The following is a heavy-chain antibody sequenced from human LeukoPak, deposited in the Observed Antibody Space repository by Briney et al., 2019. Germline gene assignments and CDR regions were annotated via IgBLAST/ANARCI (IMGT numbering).Heavy chain of an antibody. CDR2: ISGSGGST. CDR3: AKSMRGYYDSSGSDY. CDR1: GFTFSSYA. Sequence: GGSLRLSCAASGFTFSSYAMSWVRQAPGKGLEWVSAISGSGGSTYYADSVKGRFTISRDNSKNTLYLQMNSLRAEDTAVYYCAKSMRGYYDSSGSDYWGQGTLVTVSS. J-gene: IGHJ4*02. V-gene: IGHV3-23*01. D-gene: IGHD3-22*01.